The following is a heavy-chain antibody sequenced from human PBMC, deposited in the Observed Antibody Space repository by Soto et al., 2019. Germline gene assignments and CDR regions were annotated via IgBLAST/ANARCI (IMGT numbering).Heavy chain of an antibody. J-gene: IGHJ5*02. CDR3: TRRYNWNDYYFDP. Sequence: PETLSLTCTVSGGSIRVQSYYWTWIRQTPGKGLEWVGSSYYSGTSYFNPALKGRVTISVDTSTNQFSLRLTSVTAEDTAVYYCTRRYNWNDYYFDPWGQGTLVTVSS. CDR2: SYYSGTS. CDR1: GGSIRVQSYY. V-gene: IGHV4-39*01. D-gene: IGHD1-20*01.